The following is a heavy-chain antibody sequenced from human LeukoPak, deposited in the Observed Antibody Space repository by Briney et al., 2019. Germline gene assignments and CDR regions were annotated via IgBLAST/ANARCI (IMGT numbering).Heavy chain of an antibody. V-gene: IGHV3-48*04. CDR1: GFTFSSYS. Sequence: GGSLRLSCTASGFTFSSYSMNWVRQAPGKGLEWVSYISTSSTTIYYADSVKGRFTISRDNVKNSLYLQMNSLRAEDTAVYYCARWTDSCYDLPFDQWGQGTLVTVSS. CDR3: ARWTDSCYDLPFDQ. CDR2: ISTSSTTI. D-gene: IGHD5-12*01. J-gene: IGHJ4*02.